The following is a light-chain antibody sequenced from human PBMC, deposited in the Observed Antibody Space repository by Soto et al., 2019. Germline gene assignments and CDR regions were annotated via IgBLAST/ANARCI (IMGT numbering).Light chain of an antibody. V-gene: IGLV2-11*01. CDR2: DVI. CDR1: SSDVGTYNY. CDR3: CSYAGNFIWV. J-gene: IGLJ3*02. Sequence: QSVLTQPRSVSGSPGQSVTISCTGTSSDVGTYNYVSWYQQYPGKAPKLVVYDVITRPSGVPDRFSGSKSGNTASLTISGLQGEDEADYYCCSYAGNFIWVFGGGTKLTVL.